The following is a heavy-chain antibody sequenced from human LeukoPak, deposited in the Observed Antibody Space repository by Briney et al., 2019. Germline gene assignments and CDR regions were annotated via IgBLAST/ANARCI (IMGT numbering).Heavy chain of an antibody. CDR2: IYSGGST. D-gene: IGHD6-13*01. CDR3: ARGLLVRRIAAAGAKTDY. CDR1: GFTVSSNY. J-gene: IGHJ4*02. Sequence: GSLRLSCAASGFTVSSNYMSWVRQAPGKGLEWVSVIYSGGSTYYADSVKGRFTISRDNSKNTLYLQMNSLRAEDTAVYYCARGLLVRRIAAAGAKTDYWGQGTLVTVSS. V-gene: IGHV3-53*01.